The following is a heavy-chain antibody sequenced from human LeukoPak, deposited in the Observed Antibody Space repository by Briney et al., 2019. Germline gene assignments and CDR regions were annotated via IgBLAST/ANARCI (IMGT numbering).Heavy chain of an antibody. Sequence: KPSATLSLTCTVSGGSISSSSYYWGWIRQPPGKGLEWIGSIYYSGSTYYNPSLKSRVTISVDTSKNQFSLKLSSVTAADTAVYYCARQLEIYYYYYMDVWGKGTTVTVSS. CDR1: GGSISSSSYY. V-gene: IGHV4-39*01. CDR3: ARQLEIYYYYYMDV. CDR2: IYYSGST. J-gene: IGHJ6*03. D-gene: IGHD5-24*01.